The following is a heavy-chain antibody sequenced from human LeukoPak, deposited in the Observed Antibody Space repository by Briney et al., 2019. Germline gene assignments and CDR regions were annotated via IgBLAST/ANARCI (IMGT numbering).Heavy chain of an antibody. V-gene: IGHV1-69*04. CDR3: ARDHCSGGSCYPVSGYYYYGMDV. CDR1: GGTFSSYA. CDR2: IIPILGIA. J-gene: IGHJ6*02. D-gene: IGHD2-15*01. Sequence: SVKVSCKASGGTFSSYAISWVRQAPGQGLEWMGRIIPILGIANYAQKFQGRVTITADKSTSTAYMELSSLRSEDTAVYYCARDHCSGGSCYPVSGYYYYGMDVWGQGTTVTVSS.